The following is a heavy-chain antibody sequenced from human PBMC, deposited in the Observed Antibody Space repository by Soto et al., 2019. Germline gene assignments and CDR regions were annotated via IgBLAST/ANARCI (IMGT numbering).Heavy chain of an antibody. D-gene: IGHD2-15*01. Sequence: EVQLVESGGGLVKPGGSLRLSCAASGFTFSNAWMNWVRQAPGKGLEWVGRIKSKTDGGTTDYAAPVKGRFTISRDDSKNTLYLQMNSLKTEDTAVYYCTTEETRVAATTYYYYGMDVWGQGTTVTVSS. CDR1: GFTFSNAW. J-gene: IGHJ6*02. V-gene: IGHV3-15*07. CDR3: TTEETRVAATTYYYYGMDV. CDR2: IKSKTDGGTT.